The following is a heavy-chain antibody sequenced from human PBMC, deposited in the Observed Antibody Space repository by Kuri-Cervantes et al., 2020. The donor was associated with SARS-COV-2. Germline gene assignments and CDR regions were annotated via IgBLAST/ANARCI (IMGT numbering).Heavy chain of an antibody. CDR3: AHRDFWSGSYDY. V-gene: IGHV2-5*05. D-gene: IGHD3-3*01. J-gene: IGHJ4*02. CDR1: GFSLTTSGMC. Sequence: SGPTLVKPTQTLTLTCTFSGFSLTTSGMCVAWIRQPPGKALEWLALIYWDDDKRYGPSLKSRLTITKDTSKNQVVLTMTDMDPVDTATYYCAHRDFWSGSYDYWGQGTLVTVSS. CDR2: IYWDDDK.